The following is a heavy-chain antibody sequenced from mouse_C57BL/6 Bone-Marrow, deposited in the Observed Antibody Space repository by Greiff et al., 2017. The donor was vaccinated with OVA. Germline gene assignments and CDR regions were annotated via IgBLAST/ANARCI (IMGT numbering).Heavy chain of an antibody. D-gene: IGHD1-1*01. Sequence: VQLQQSGAELVKPGASVKLSCTASGFNIKDYYMHWVKQRTEQGLEWIGRIDPEDGETKYAAKFQGKATITVDTSSNTAYLQLSRLTSEDTAVYYCARGYYDSPWFAYWGQGTLVTVSA. CDR1: GFNIKDYY. J-gene: IGHJ3*01. CDR2: IDPEDGET. V-gene: IGHV14-2*01. CDR3: ARGYYDSPWFAY.